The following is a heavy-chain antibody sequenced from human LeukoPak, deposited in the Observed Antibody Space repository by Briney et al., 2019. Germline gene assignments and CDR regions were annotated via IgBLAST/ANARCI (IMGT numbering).Heavy chain of an antibody. CDR3: ARVVNWRLAN. CDR2: TRNKANSYTT. CDR1: GFTFSDHY. Sequence: GGSLRLSCAASGFTFSDHYMDWVRQAPGKGLEWVGRTRNKANSYTTEYAASVKGRFTISRDDSKNSLYLQMDSLKTEDTAVYYCARVVNWRLANWGQGTLVTVSS. V-gene: IGHV3-72*01. D-gene: IGHD3-3*01. J-gene: IGHJ4*02.